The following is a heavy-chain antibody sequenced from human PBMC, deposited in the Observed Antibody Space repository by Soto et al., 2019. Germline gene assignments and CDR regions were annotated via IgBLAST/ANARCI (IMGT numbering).Heavy chain of an antibody. CDR2: ISYDGSNK. CDR1: GFTFSSYA. D-gene: IGHD3-10*01. CDR3: ARDPDITMVRDYYYYYGMDV. V-gene: IGHV3-30-3*01. J-gene: IGHJ6*02. Sequence: GGSLRLSCAASGFTFSSYAMHWVRQAPGKGLEWVAVISYDGSNKYYADSVKGRFTISRDNSKNTLYLKMNSLRAEDTAVYYCARDPDITMVRDYYYYYGMDVWGQGTTVTVSS.